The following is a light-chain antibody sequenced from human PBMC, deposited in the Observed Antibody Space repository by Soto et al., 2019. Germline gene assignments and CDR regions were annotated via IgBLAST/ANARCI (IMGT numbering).Light chain of an antibody. CDR3: SSFAGSPVV. J-gene: IGLJ2*01. CDR2: EVS. V-gene: IGLV2-8*01. Sequence: QSALTQPPSASGSLGQSVTIPCTGTSSDVGDYNYVSWYQQHPGKVPKLMIYEVSKRPSGVPDRFSGSKSGNTASLTVSGLQAEDEADYYCSSFAGSPVVFGGGNKLTVL. CDR1: SSDVGDYNY.